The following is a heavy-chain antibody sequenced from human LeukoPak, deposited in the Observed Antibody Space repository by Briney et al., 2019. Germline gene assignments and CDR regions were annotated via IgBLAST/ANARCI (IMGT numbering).Heavy chain of an antibody. CDR3: ARAAYGSGSYYRAFDY. V-gene: IGHV4-61*02. Sequence: SQTLSLTCTVSGGSISSGSYYWSWIRQPAGTGLEWIGRIYTSGSTNYNPSLKSRVTISVDTSKNQFSLKLSSVTAADTAVYYCARAAYGSGSYYRAFDYWGQGTLVTVSS. D-gene: IGHD3-10*01. CDR1: GGSISSGSYY. CDR2: IYTSGST. J-gene: IGHJ4*02.